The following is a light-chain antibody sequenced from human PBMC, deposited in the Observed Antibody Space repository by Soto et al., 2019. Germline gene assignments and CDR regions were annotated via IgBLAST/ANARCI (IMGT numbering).Light chain of an antibody. CDR3: KQSASPPVT. CDR1: QSVSSSY. Sequence: EIVLTQSPGTLSLSPGERATLSCRASQSVSSSYLAWYQQKPGQAPRLLIYGASSRATGIPDRFSGSGSGTDFTLNISRMEPEDFEVYYCKQSASPPVTFGQGTKVEIK. V-gene: IGKV3-20*01. J-gene: IGKJ1*01. CDR2: GAS.